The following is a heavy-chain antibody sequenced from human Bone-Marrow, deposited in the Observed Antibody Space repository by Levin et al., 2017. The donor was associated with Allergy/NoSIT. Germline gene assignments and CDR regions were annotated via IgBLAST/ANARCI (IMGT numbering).Heavy chain of an antibody. D-gene: IGHD3-22*01. CDR1: GGSISSYY. Sequence: PSETLSLTCTVSGGSISSYYWSWIRQPPGKGLEWIGYIYYSGSTNYNPSLKSRVTISVDTSKNQFSLKLSSVTAADTAVYYCASRAYYDSSGYSWGDDAFDIWGQGTMVTVSS. CDR2: IYYSGST. V-gene: IGHV4-59*08. CDR3: ASRAYYDSSGYSWGDDAFDI. J-gene: IGHJ3*02.